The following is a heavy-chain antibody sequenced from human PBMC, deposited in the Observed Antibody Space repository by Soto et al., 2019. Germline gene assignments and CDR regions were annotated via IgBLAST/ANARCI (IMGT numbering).Heavy chain of an antibody. CDR3: ARDRGPGEYCSSTSCYHNNWFDP. V-gene: IGHV3-30-3*01. Sequence: GGSLRLSCAASGFTFSSYSMHWVRQAPGKGLEWVAVISYDGSNKYYADSVKGRFTISRDNSKNTLYLQMNSLRAEDTAVYYCARDRGPGEYCSSTSCYHNNWFDPWGQGTLVTVSS. CDR1: GFTFSSYS. J-gene: IGHJ5*02. D-gene: IGHD2-2*01. CDR2: ISYDGSNK.